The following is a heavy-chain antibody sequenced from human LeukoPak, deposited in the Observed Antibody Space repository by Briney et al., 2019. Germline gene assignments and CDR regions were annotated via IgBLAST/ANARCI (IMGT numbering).Heavy chain of an antibody. J-gene: IGHJ4*02. D-gene: IGHD3-3*01. Sequence: GGSLRLSCAASGFTFSSYAMSWVRQAPGKGLEWVASISTSSSYIYYADSMKGRFTISRDDAKNSLYLQRNSLRAEDTAVYYCASRPGGAYYDFWSGYLAYWGQGIQVTAYS. CDR2: ISTSSSYI. CDR3: ASRPGGAYYDFWSGYLAY. V-gene: IGHV3-21*01. CDR1: GFTFSSYA.